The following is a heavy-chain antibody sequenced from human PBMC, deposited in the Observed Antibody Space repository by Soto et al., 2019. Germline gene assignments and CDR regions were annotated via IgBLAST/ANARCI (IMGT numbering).Heavy chain of an antibody. CDR3: TRGGRDGMATIDGY. Sequence: GGSLRLSCTASGFTFGDYAMSWFRQAPGKGLEWVGFIRSKAYGGTTEYAASVKGRFTISRDDSKSIAYLQMNSLKTEDTAVYYCTRGGRDGMATIDGYWGQGTLVTVSS. J-gene: IGHJ4*02. CDR1: GFTFGDYA. CDR2: IRSKAYGGTT. D-gene: IGHD5-12*01. V-gene: IGHV3-49*03.